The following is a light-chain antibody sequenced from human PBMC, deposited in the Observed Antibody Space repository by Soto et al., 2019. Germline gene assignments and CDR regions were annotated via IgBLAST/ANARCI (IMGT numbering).Light chain of an antibody. CDR2: DAS. CDR3: QQYGTSPPRT. V-gene: IGKV3-20*01. CDR1: QSVSNNF. J-gene: IGKJ1*01. Sequence: EIVFTQSPGTLSLSPGERATLSCRASQSVSNNFLAWYQQKPGQAPRLIVFDASKRPNGIPDRFSGSGSGTDFTLTLSRLEPEDFGFYYCQQYGTSPPRTFGQGTKVDI.